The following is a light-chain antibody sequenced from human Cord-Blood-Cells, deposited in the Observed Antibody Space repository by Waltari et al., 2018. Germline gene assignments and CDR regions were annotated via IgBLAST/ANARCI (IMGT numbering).Light chain of an antibody. CDR2: EGS. J-gene: IGLJ1*01. CDR1: RSDLGSYNL. V-gene: IGLV2-23*01. CDR3: CSYAGSSTYV. Sequence: QSALTQPASVSGSPGQSTTISCTGTRSDLGSYNLVSWYQQHPGQAPKLMIYEGSKRHSGVSNRFSGSKSGNTASLTISGLQAEDEADYYCCSYAGSSTYVFGTGTKVTVL.